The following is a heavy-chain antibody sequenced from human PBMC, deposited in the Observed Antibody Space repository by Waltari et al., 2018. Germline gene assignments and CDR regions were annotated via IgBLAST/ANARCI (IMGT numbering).Heavy chain of an antibody. D-gene: IGHD6-13*01. CDR1: GGTFSSYA. Sequence: QVQLVQSGAEVKKPGSSVKVSCKASGGTFSSYAISWVRQAPGQGLEWRGGVIPILGTANFGKKVQGRVTINADEIHGTGYMELRSLGSWETGRFLWGGSGRYSSSWRVPVFDYWGQGTLVTVSS. V-gene: IGHV1-69*11. CDR3: GGSGRYSSSWRVPVFDY. CDR2: VIPILGTA. J-gene: IGHJ4*02.